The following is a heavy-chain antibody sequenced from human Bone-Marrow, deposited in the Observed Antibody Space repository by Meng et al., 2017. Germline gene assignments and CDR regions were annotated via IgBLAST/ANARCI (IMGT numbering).Heavy chain of an antibody. CDR2: ISGSGDTM. J-gene: IGHJ3*02. V-gene: IGHV3-48*03. Sequence: GGSLRLSCAASGFSFSDYEMNWVRQAPGKGLEWVSYISGSGDTMYHADSVKGRFTISRDNAKNSLYLQMNSLRAEDTAVYYCARVGGVTMGAFDIWGQGTMVTVSS. CDR3: ARVGGVTMGAFDI. D-gene: IGHD3-10*01. CDR1: GFSFSDYE.